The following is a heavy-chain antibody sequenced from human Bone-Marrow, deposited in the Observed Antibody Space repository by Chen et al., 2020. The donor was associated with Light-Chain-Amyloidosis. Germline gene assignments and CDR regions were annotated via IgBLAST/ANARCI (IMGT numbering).Heavy chain of an antibody. CDR3: ASGRSHYDILTGYSNWYFDL. Sequence: QLQLQESGAGLVKPSETLSLTCTVSGGSISSSSYYWGWLRQPPGQGLEWIGSIYYSGGAYDSPSRRGRGTISVDTSESQCSRELSPLTAPDTAVYYCASGRSHYDILTGYSNWYFDLWGRGTLVTVCS. V-gene: IGHV4-39*01. J-gene: IGHJ2*01. CDR1: GGSISSSSYY. CDR2: IYYSGGA. D-gene: IGHD3-9*01.